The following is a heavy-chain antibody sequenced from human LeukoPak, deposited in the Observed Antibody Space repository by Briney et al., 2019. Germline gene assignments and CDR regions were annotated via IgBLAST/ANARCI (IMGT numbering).Heavy chain of an antibody. J-gene: IGHJ6*03. Sequence: GGSLRLSCAASGFTFSSYGIHWVRQAPGKGLDWVAFIRYDGSNTYYADSVKGRFTISRDNSKNTLYLQMNSLRAEDTAVYYCAKDLRGRSTSCYNYYYYMDVWGKGTTVTVSS. CDR3: AKDLRGRSTSCYNYYYYMDV. CDR2: IRYDGSNT. D-gene: IGHD2-2*02. V-gene: IGHV3-30*02. CDR1: GFTFSSYG.